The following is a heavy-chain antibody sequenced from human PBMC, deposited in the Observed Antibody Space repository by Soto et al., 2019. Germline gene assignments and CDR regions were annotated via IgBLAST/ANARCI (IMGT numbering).Heavy chain of an antibody. CDR1: GLTFSSYT. CDR3: AKVEEWMIHTAEYFQH. Sequence: PGVSMIVSCTASGLTFSSYTMHWVRKTTGKGLEWVEDISYEGGDKSSAGSVKGRFTISRDNSKNTLYLQLNSLRVEDTAVYYCAKVEEWMIHTAEYFQHWGQGTLVTVSS. D-gene: IGHD3-3*01. V-gene: IGHV3-30-3*01. J-gene: IGHJ1*01. CDR2: ISYEGGDK.